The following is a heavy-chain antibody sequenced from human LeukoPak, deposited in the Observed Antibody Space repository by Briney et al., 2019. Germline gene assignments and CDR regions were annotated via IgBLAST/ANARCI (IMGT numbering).Heavy chain of an antibody. V-gene: IGHV3-33*01. CDR2: IWYDGSNK. Sequence: GGSLRLSCAASGSTFSSYGMHWVRQAPGKGLEWVAVIWYDGSNKYYADSVKGRFTISRDNSKNTLYLQMNSLRAEDTAVYYCARAPSRSYGRYFDYWGQGTLVTVSS. CDR1: GSTFSSYG. J-gene: IGHJ4*02. D-gene: IGHD5-18*01. CDR3: ARAPSRSYGRYFDY.